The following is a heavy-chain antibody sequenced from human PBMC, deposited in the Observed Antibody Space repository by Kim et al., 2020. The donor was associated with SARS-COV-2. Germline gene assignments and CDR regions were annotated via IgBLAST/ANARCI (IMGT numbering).Heavy chain of an antibody. CDR2: INHSGST. CDR3: ARGLPTSYFDY. Sequence: SETLSLTCAVYGGSFSGYYWSWIRQPPGKGLEWIGEINHSGSTNYNPSLKSRVTISVDTSKNQFSLKLSSVTAVDTAVYYCARGLPTSYFDYWGQGTLVTVSS. J-gene: IGHJ4*02. D-gene: IGHD3-16*01. V-gene: IGHV4-34*01. CDR1: GGSFSGYY.